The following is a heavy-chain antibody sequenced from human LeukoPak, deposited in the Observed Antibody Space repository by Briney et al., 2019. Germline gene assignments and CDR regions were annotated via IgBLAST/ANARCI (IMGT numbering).Heavy chain of an antibody. J-gene: IGHJ4*02. CDR1: GFTFSSHA. CDR2: IRGSGGST. D-gene: IGHD1-26*01. CDR3: AKDQGGSYFGSNFGY. Sequence: PGGSPRLSCAASGFTFSSHAMSWVRQAPGEGLGGVSIIRGSGGSTSYADSVKGRFTLSRDNSKNTLYLQMNTLRAEEAAVYYCAKDQGGSYFGSNFGYRGQGTLVTVSS. V-gene: IGHV3-23*01.